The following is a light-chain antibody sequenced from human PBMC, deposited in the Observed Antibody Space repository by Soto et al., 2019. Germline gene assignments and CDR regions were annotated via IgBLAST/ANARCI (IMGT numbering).Light chain of an antibody. CDR3: SSYTTTSTLLV. V-gene: IGLV2-14*01. J-gene: IGLJ3*02. Sequence: QSVLTQPASVTGSPGQSITISCTGTSSDVGGYNYVSWYQQHPGKAPKLMIYDVSSRPSGVSNRFSGSKSGNTASLTISRLQAEDEADYYCSSYTTTSTLLVFGGGTKLTVL. CDR2: DVS. CDR1: SSDVGGYNY.